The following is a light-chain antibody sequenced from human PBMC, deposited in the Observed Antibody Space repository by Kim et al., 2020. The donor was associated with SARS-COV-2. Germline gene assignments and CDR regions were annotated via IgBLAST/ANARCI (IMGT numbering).Light chain of an antibody. J-gene: IGKJ2*03. V-gene: IGKV3-11*01. Sequence: SLSPGESATLSCRASQSVSSYLAWYQQKPGQAPRLLIYDASNRATGIPARFSGSGSGTDFTLTISSLEPEDFAVYYCQQRSNWPRSFGQGTKLEI. CDR3: QQRSNWPRS. CDR2: DAS. CDR1: QSVSSY.